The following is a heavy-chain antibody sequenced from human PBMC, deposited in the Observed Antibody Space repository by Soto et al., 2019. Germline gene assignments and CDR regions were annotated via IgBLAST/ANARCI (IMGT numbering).Heavy chain of an antibody. CDR1: GGSISSGGYY. CDR3: ARLGIQLWLLDY. V-gene: IGHV4-31*03. D-gene: IGHD5-18*01. CDR2: IYYSGST. J-gene: IGHJ4*02. Sequence: QVQLQESGPGLVKPSQTLSLTCTVSGGSISSGGYYWSWIRQHPGKGLEWIGYIYYSGSTYYNPSLKSRVTISVDTSKNQFSLQLSSVTAADTAVYYCARLGIQLWLLDYWGQGTLVTVSS.